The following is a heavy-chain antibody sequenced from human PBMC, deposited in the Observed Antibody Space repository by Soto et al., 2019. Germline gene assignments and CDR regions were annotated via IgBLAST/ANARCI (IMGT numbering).Heavy chain of an antibody. D-gene: IGHD4-17*01. V-gene: IGHV4-34*01. CDR1: GGSFSGYY. J-gene: IGHJ5*02. Sequence: SETLSLTCAVYGGSFSGYYWSWIRQPPGKGLEWIGEINHSGSTNYNPSLKSRVTISVDTSKNQFSLKLSSVTAADTAVYYCARGHDYGSFDPWGQGTLVTVSS. CDR2: INHSGST. CDR3: ARGHDYGSFDP.